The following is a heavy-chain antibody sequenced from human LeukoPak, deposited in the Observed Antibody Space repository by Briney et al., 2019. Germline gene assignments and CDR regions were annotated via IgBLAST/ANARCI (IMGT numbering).Heavy chain of an antibody. CDR2: INPDSGVT. J-gene: IGHJ4*02. Sequence: ASVKVSCKASGYRLGGYYMHWVRQAPGQGLEWMGRINPDSGVTSYARKFQGRVTMTRDTSISTVYMDLRSVRSEDTAVYYCAREAGGSGTYYIDYWGQGTLVTVSS. V-gene: IGHV1-2*06. CDR3: AREAGGSGTYYIDY. D-gene: IGHD3-10*01. CDR1: GYRLGGYY.